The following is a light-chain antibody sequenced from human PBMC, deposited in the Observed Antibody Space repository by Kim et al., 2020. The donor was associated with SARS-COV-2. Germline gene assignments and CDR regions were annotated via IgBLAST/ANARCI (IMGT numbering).Light chain of an antibody. CDR2: DVT. CDR3: CSYAGSYTYV. J-gene: IGLJ1*01. V-gene: IGLV2-11*01. Sequence: QSALTQPRSVSGSPGQSVTISCTGTSSDVSGYNFLSWYQQHPGKAPKLMIYDVTKRPSGVPGRFSGSKSGNTASLSISGLQAEDEADYYCCSYAGSYTYVFGTGTKVTVL. CDR1: SSDVSGYNF.